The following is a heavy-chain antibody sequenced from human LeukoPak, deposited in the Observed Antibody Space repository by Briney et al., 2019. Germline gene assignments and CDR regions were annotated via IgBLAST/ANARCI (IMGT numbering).Heavy chain of an antibody. CDR1: EFTFSNYA. CDR3: ARSRRDGYLDL. J-gene: IGHJ2*01. Sequence: GGSLRLSCAASEFTFSNYAMHWVRQPPGEGLEWVAVLSYDGTNKHYSNSVKGRFTISRDNPKNTLYLQMNSLRPEDTAVYYCARSRRDGYLDLWGRGTLVTVSS. V-gene: IGHV3-30-3*01. CDR2: LSYDGTNK. D-gene: IGHD5-24*01.